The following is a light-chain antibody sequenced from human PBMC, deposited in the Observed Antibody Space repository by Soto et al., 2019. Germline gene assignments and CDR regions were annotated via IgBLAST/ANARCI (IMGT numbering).Light chain of an antibody. Sequence: QSVLTQPPSASGTPGQRVTMSCSGGNSNIGSHTVNWYQHLPGTAPTLLIFSNNQRPSGVPARFSGSKSGTSASLAISGLQSGDEGDYYCQSYDSGVRGWVFGGGTKVTVL. CDR3: QSYDSGVRGWV. V-gene: IGLV1-44*01. J-gene: IGLJ3*02. CDR2: SNN. CDR1: NSNIGSHT.